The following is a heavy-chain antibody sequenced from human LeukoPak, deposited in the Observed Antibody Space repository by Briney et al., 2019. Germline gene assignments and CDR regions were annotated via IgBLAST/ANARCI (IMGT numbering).Heavy chain of an antibody. J-gene: IGHJ4*02. CDR3: AREGSGSYYYPFDY. Sequence: SETLSLTCTVSGGSICSYYWSWIRQPPGKGLEWIGYIYYSGSTNYNPSLKSRVTISVDTSKSQFSLKLTSVTAADTAVYYCAREGSGSYYYPFDYWGQGTLVTVSS. CDR1: GGSICSYY. V-gene: IGHV4-59*01. D-gene: IGHD3-10*01. CDR2: IYYSGST.